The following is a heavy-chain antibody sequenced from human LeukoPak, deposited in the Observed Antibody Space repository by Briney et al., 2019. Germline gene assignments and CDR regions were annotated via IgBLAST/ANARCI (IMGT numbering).Heavy chain of an antibody. CDR2: INPSGGST. Sequence: ASVKVSCKASGYTFTSYGISWVRQAPGQGLEWMGIINPSGGSTSYAQKFQGRVTMTRDMSTSTVYMELSSLRSEDTAVYYCARLDFWSGWSPVDYWGQGTLLTVSS. J-gene: IGHJ4*02. V-gene: IGHV1-46*01. CDR1: GYTFTSYG. D-gene: IGHD3-3*01. CDR3: ARLDFWSGWSPVDY.